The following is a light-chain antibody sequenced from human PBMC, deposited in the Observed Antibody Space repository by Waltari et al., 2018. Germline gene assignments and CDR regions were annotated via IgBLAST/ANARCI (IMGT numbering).Light chain of an antibody. V-gene: IGLV2-14*03. CDR3: SSYIGSSTLEL. Sequence: QSALTQPASGSGSPGQSITISCTGTSSDVRGYNYVSWYQQHPGKAPKLMIFDFNNRPSGVSNRFSGSKSGNTASLTISGLQAEDEADYYCSSYIGSSTLELFGGGTSLTVL. CDR2: DFN. J-gene: IGLJ2*01. CDR1: SSDVRGYNY.